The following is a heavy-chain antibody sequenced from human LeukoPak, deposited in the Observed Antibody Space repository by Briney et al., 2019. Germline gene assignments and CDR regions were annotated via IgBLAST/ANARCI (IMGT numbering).Heavy chain of an antibody. CDR1: GFTFSDYY. D-gene: IGHD6-13*01. CDR3: ARPTIAAAGNFEY. Sequence: GGSLSLSCAASGFTFSDYYMRWIRQAAGKGLEWVSHINIFSSYRSFADSVKGRFTISRDNAKNSLYLQVNSLRAEDTAVYYCARPTIAAAGNFEYWGQGTLVTVSS. J-gene: IGHJ4*02. CDR2: INIFSSYR. V-gene: IGHV3-11*03.